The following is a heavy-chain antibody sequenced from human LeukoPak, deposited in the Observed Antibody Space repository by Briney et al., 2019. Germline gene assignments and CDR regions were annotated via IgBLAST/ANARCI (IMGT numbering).Heavy chain of an antibody. CDR2: IYSGGST. V-gene: IGHV3-66*01. Sequence: KTGGSLRLSCAASGFTVSSNYMSWVRQAPGKGLEWVSVIYSGGSTYYADSVKGRFTISRDNSKNTLYLQMNSLRAEDTAVYYCARDRRVYDSSGYYYGDDYWGQGTLVTVSS. CDR1: GFTVSSNY. D-gene: IGHD3-22*01. J-gene: IGHJ4*02. CDR3: ARDRRVYDSSGYYYGDDY.